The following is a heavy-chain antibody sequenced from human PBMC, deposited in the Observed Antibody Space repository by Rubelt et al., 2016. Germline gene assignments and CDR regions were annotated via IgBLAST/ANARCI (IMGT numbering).Heavy chain of an antibody. V-gene: IGHV1-18*01. J-gene: IGHJ6*02. D-gene: IGHD3-10*01. CDR2: ISVYNGNT. CDR1: GYTFNSYG. CDR3: ARGTMVRGAPDV. Sequence: QVQLVQSGAEVKKPGASVKVSCKASGYTFNSYGISWVRQAPGQGLEWMGWISVYNGNTNYAQKRQGRVTITTDTSTSTADMERRSLRSDDTAVYYCARGTMVRGAPDVWGQGTTVTVSS.